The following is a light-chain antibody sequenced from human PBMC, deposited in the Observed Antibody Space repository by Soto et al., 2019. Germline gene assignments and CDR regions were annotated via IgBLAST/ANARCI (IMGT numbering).Light chain of an antibody. J-gene: IGKJ5*01. CDR2: DAS. CDR3: QLSQQRSDWPPIT. V-gene: IGKV3D-20*02. CDR1: QSVNSSY. Sequence: EIVLTQSPGTLSLSPGERVTLSCRASQSVNSSYLAWYQQKPGQAPRLLIYDASFRATGIPARFSGSGSGTDFTLTISSLEPEDFAVYYCQLSQQRSDWPPITFGQGTRLEIK.